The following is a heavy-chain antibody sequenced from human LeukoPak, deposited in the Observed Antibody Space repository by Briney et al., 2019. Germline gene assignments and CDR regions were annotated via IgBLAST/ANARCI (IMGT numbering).Heavy chain of an antibody. D-gene: IGHD2-2*01. V-gene: IGHV1-8*01. CDR3: ARGLRFVVAGALKSGRKSHYYKMDV. Sequence: ASVKVSCKASGYTFTSYDINWVRQATGQGLEWMGRLNPNSGSTDYAQKFQGRVTMTRNSSISTVYMELNSLRSEDTAVYYCARGLRFVVAGALKSGRKSHYYKMDVWGKGTTVTISS. CDR1: GYTFTSYD. CDR2: LNPNSGST. J-gene: IGHJ6*03.